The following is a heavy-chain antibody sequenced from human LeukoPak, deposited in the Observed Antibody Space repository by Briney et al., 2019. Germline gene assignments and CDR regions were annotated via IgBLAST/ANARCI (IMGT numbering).Heavy chain of an antibody. CDR3: ARVLDLSKRGLDAFDI. D-gene: IGHD3-16*01. CDR1: GGSISSYF. Sequence: PSETLSLACTVSGGSISSYFWSWIRQPPGKGLEWIGYVYYSGSTNYNPSLKSRVTISVDTSKKQFSLKLSSATAADTAVYYCARVLDLSKRGLDAFDIWGQGTMVTVSS. V-gene: IGHV4-59*01. CDR2: VYYSGST. J-gene: IGHJ3*02.